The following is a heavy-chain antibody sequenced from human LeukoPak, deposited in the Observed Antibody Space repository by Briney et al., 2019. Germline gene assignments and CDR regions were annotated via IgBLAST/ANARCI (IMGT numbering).Heavy chain of an antibody. V-gene: IGHV3-7*03. CDR3: ARDSPMGGS. CDR2: IKQDGSEK. Sequence: GGSLRPSCAASGFTFSSYWMSWVRQAPGKGLEWVANIKQDGSEKNYVDSVKGRFSISRDNAKNSIYLQMNSLTTEDTAVYYCARDSPMGGSWGQGTLVTVSS. J-gene: IGHJ4*02. CDR1: GFTFSSYW. D-gene: IGHD2-15*01.